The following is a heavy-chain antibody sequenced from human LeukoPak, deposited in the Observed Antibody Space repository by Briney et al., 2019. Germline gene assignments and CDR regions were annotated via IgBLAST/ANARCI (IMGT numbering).Heavy chain of an antibody. CDR2: ISSSGFNI. D-gene: IGHD2-15*01. V-gene: IGHV3-48*03. Sequence: GGSLRLSCAGSGFTFSSYEMNWVRQAPGKGLEWVSYISSSGFNIYYADSVKGRFTISRDNAKNSLYLQMNSLRAEDTAVYYCAGQSRLGYCSGGSCYSQPFDPWGQGTLVTVSS. J-gene: IGHJ5*02. CDR1: GFTFSSYE. CDR3: AGQSRLGYCSGGSCYSQPFDP.